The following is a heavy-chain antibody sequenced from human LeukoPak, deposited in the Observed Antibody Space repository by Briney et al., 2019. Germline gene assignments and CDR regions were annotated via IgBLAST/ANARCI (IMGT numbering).Heavy chain of an antibody. CDR3: AKLREWELPDLFDY. Sequence: AGGSLRLSCAASGFTFDDYGMSWVRQAPGKGLEWVSGINWNGGSTGYADSVKGRFTISKDNAKNSLYLQMNSLRAEDTAVYYCAKLREWELPDLFDYWGQGTLVTVSS. CDR1: GFTFDDYG. V-gene: IGHV3-20*04. J-gene: IGHJ4*02. CDR2: INWNGGST. D-gene: IGHD1-26*01.